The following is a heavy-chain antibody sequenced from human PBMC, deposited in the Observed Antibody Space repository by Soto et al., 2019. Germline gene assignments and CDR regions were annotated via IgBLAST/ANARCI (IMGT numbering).Heavy chain of an antibody. J-gene: IGHJ4*02. CDR3: ARRRPDIVVVDY. Sequence: SETLSLTCTVSGGSISSSSYYWGWIRQPPGKGLEWIGSIYYSGSTYYNPSLKSRVTISVDTSKNQFSLKLSSVTAADTAVYYCARRRPDIVVVDYWGQGTLVTVSS. CDR1: GGSISSSSYY. D-gene: IGHD2-15*01. V-gene: IGHV4-39*01. CDR2: IYYSGST.